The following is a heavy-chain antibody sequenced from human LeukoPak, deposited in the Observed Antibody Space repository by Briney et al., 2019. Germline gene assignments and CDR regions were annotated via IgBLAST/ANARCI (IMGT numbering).Heavy chain of an antibody. CDR1: GYTFTSYD. V-gene: IGHV1-8*01. Sequence: ASVKVSCKASGYTFTSYDINWVLQATGPGLEWMGWMNPNSSNTGYAQKFQGRVTMTRNTSISTAYMELSSMRSEGTAVYYCARGRESSGYYNDWGQGSLVTVSS. CDR2: MNPNSSNT. D-gene: IGHD3-22*01. CDR3: ARGRESSGYYND. J-gene: IGHJ4*02.